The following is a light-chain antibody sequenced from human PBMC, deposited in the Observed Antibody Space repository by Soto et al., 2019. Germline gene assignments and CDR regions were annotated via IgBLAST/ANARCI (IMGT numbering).Light chain of an antibody. CDR1: QSVDTTF. V-gene: IGKV3-20*01. Sequence: EIVLTQSPGSLSLSPGQRATLSCRASQSVDTTFFAWYQKKPGQAPRLLIQGASKRATGIPDRFSGSGSGTYFPLIISRLEPEDFAVYYCQQYMSSVTFGQGTKVEIK. J-gene: IGKJ1*01. CDR3: QQYMSSVT. CDR2: GAS.